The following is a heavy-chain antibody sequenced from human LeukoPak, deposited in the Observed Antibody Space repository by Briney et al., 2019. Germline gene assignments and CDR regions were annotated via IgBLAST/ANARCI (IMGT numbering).Heavy chain of an antibody. Sequence: PGGSLRLSCAASGFAFSSFSMNWVRQAPGKGLEWVSYISGSSSTIHYADSVKGRFTISRDSAKNSLYLQMNSLRDEDTAVYYCARHIFWFGESNYWGQGTLVTVSS. CDR1: GFAFSSFS. J-gene: IGHJ4*02. CDR3: ARHIFWFGESNY. CDR2: ISGSSSTI. V-gene: IGHV3-48*02. D-gene: IGHD3-10*01.